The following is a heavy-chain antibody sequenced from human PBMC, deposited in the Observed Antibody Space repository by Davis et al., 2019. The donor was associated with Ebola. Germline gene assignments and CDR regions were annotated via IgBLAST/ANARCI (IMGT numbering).Heavy chain of an antibody. Sequence: GESLKISCAASGFTFSSYSMNWVRQASGKGLEWVSSISGSGTYRNYVDSMKGRITISRDNAKKSLFLQMNSLRAEDTAVYYCARDLGELSLFYSNGLDVWGQGTTVTVSS. CDR1: GFTFSSYS. CDR2: ISGSGTYR. V-gene: IGHV3-21*01. J-gene: IGHJ6*02. CDR3: ARDLGELSLFYSNGLDV. D-gene: IGHD3-16*02.